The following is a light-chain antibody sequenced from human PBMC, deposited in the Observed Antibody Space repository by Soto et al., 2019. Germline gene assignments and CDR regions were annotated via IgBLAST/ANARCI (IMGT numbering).Light chain of an antibody. J-gene: IGKJ1*01. CDR2: KAS. CDR3: QHYNSYSEA. CDR1: QTISSW. V-gene: IGKV1-5*03. Sequence: DIQRTQSPSTLSVSLGDIVTITCRASQTISSWLAWYQQKPGKAPKLLIYKASTLKSGVPSRFSGSGSGTEFTLTISSLQPDDFATYYCQHYNSYSEAFGQGTKVDI.